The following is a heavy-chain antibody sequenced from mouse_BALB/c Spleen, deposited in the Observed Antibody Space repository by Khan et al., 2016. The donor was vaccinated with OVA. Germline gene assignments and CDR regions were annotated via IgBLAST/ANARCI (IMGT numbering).Heavy chain of an antibody. CDR3: ARLTLRVDY. CDR2: ITSYSGDT. J-gene: IGHJ4*01. Sequence: QVQLQQSGPELVRPGVSVKISCKGSGYTFTDYGMHWVRQSPAKSLEWIGVITSYSGDTNYNQKFKGKATMTVDKSSSTAYMELARLTSEDAAIYYCARLTLRVDYWGQGTSVTVSS. CDR1: GYTFTDYG. D-gene: IGHD1-1*01. V-gene: IGHV1S137*01.